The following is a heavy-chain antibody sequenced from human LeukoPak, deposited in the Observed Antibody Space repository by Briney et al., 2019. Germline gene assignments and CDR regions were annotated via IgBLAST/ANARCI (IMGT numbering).Heavy chain of an antibody. CDR2: KYYSGSA. Sequence: SETLSLTCNVSGVSVSDGRYYWTWIRHLPGKGLEWIGYKYYSGSAKYNPSLKSRLTISIDTSKNQFSLQLSSVTAADTATYYCATPYCSGISCPDIFNMWGQGTRVTVSS. J-gene: IGHJ3*02. V-gene: IGHV4-31*03. D-gene: IGHD2-15*01. CDR3: ATPYCSGISCPDIFNM. CDR1: GVSVSDGRYY.